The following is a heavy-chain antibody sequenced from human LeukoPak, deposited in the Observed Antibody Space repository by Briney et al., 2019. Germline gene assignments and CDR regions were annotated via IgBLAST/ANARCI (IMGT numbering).Heavy chain of an antibody. J-gene: IGHJ5*02. CDR2: IYYSGST. Sequence: SETLSLTCTVSGGSISSSSYYWGWIRQPPGKGLEWIGSIYYSGSTCYNPSLKSRVTISVDTSKNQFSLKLSSVTAADTAVYYCARHKEVLLWFGELSGTWFDPWGQGTLVTVSS. CDR3: ARHKEVLLWFGELSGTWFDP. V-gene: IGHV4-39*01. CDR1: GGSISSSSYY. D-gene: IGHD3-10*01.